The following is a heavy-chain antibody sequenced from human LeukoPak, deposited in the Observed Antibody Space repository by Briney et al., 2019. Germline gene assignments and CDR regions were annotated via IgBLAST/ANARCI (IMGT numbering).Heavy chain of an antibody. CDR3: ARYHAGAKANAFDI. V-gene: IGHV3-30-3*01. CDR1: GFTFSSYA. J-gene: IGHJ3*02. D-gene: IGHD1-26*01. Sequence: GGSLRLSCAASGFTFSSYAMHWVRQAPGKGLEWVAVISYDGSNKYYADSVKGRFTIYRDNSKNTLYLQMNTLRAEDTAVYYCARYHAGAKANAFDIWGQGTMVTVSS. CDR2: ISYDGSNK.